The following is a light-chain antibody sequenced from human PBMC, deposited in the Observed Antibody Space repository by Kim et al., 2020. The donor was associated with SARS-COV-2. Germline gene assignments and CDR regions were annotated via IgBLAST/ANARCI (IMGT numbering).Light chain of an antibody. CDR1: RSNIGSNA. J-gene: IGLJ3*02. CDR2: GNN. Sequence: QRVTISCSGTRSNIGSNAVSWYQQLPGTAPKLLIYGNNQRPSGVPDRFSGSKSGTSASLAISGLQYEDEADYYCGAWDDSLNGHWVFGGGTKLTVL. CDR3: GAWDDSLNGHWV. V-gene: IGLV1-44*01.